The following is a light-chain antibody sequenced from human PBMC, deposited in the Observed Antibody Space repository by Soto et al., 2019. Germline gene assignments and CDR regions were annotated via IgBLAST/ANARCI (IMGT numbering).Light chain of an antibody. CDR1: QGISNY. CDR3: QNYNWPPFT. V-gene: IGKV1-27*01. CDR2: AAS. J-gene: IGKJ3*01. Sequence: DIQMTQSPSSLSASVGDRVTISCRASQGISNYLAWYQQKPGKAPRLLIYAASSLQSGVSFRFTGSGSGTDFTLTISSLQPEDVATYYSQNYNWPPFTFGPGTKVDIK.